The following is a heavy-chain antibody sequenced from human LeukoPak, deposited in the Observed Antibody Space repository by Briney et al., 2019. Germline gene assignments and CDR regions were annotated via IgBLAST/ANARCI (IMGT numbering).Heavy chain of an antibody. Sequence: ASVKVSRKASGYTFTGYYMHWVRQAPGQGLEWMGWINPNSGGTNYAQKFQGRVTMTRDTSISTAYMELSRLRSDDTAVYYCARGGYCSSTSCPPGGMDVWGQGTTVTVSS. J-gene: IGHJ6*02. CDR1: GYTFTGYY. D-gene: IGHD2-2*01. CDR3: ARGGYCSSTSCPPGGMDV. CDR2: INPNSGGT. V-gene: IGHV1-2*02.